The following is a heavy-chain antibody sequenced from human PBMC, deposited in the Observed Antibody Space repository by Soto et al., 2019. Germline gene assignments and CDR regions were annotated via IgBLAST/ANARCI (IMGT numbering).Heavy chain of an antibody. CDR2: IYHSGST. CDR3: ARASRNYFAY. CDR1: GDSISYYY. J-gene: IGHJ4*02. Sequence: SETLSLTCTVSGDSISYYYWSWIRQPPGKGLEWIGYIYHSGSTYYNPSLKSRVTISLDASKIQFSLKLNSVTAADTAVYYCARASRNYFAYWGQGTLVTVSS. V-gene: IGHV4-59*01.